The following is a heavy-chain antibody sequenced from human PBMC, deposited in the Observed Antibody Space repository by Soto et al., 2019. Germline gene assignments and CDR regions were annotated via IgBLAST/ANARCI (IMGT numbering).Heavy chain of an antibody. CDR3: ARDGSGYASFDY. D-gene: IGHD5-12*01. CDR1: GGSISSGGYY. CDR2: IYYSGST. J-gene: IGHJ4*02. Sequence: QVQLQESGPGLVKPSQTLSLTCTVSGGSISSGGYYWSWIRQHPGKGLEWIGYIYYSGSTYYNPPIQSLVTISVDTSKNQFSLKVTSVTAADTAVYYCARDGSGYASFDYWGQGTLVTVSS. V-gene: IGHV4-31*01.